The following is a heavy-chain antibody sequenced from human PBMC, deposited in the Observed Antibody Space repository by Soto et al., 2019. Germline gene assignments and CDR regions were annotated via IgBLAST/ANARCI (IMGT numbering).Heavy chain of an antibody. Sequence: ASVKVSCKASGYTFTTYAMHWVRQAPGQRLEWMGWINAGNGNTKYSQKFQGRFTISRDNAKNTLYLQMNSLRAEDTAVYYCARVRNYYDRNYFDYWGQGTLVTVSS. J-gene: IGHJ4*02. D-gene: IGHD3-22*01. CDR2: INAGNGNT. V-gene: IGHV1-3*01. CDR1: GYTFTTYA. CDR3: ARVRNYYDRNYFDY.